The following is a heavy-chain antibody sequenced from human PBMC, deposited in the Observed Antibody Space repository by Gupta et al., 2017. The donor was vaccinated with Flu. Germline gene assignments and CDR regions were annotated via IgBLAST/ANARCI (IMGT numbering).Heavy chain of an antibody. Sequence: QVQLQESGPGLVKPSETLSLTCTVSGGSISSYYWSWIRQPAGKGLEWIGRIYTSGSTNYNPSLKSRVTMSVDTSKNHFSLKLSSVTAADTAVYYCARESPVSSLSPKAVSDFDYWGQGTLVTVSS. CDR3: ARESPVSSLSPKAVSDFDY. CDR1: GGSISSYY. J-gene: IGHJ4*02. V-gene: IGHV4-4*07. D-gene: IGHD2-15*01. CDR2: IYTSGST.